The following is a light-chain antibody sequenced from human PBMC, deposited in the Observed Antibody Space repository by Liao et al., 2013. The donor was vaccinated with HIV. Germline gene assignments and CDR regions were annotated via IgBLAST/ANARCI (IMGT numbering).Light chain of an antibody. V-gene: IGLV3-1*01. CDR2: QDS. Sequence: SYELTQPPSVSVSPGQTASITCSGDKLGDKYACWYQQKPGQSPVLVIYQDSKRPSGIPERFSGSNSGNTATLTISGTQGMDEAEYYCQAWDSSTGVFGTGTKVTVL. J-gene: IGLJ1*01. CDR3: QAWDSSTGV. CDR1: KLGDKY.